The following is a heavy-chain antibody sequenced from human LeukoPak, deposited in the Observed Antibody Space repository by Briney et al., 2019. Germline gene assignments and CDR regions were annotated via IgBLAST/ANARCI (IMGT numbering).Heavy chain of an antibody. J-gene: IGHJ6*03. Sequence: GGSLRLSCAASGFTFSDYYMSWIRQAPGKGLEWVSYISSSGSTIYYADSVKGRFTIFRDNAKNSLYLQMNSLRAEDTAVYYCARDPEYSSSSVDYYYYMDVWGKGTTVTVSS. CDR2: ISSSGSTI. CDR3: ARDPEYSSSSVDYYYYMDV. D-gene: IGHD6-6*01. CDR1: GFTFSDYY. V-gene: IGHV3-11*01.